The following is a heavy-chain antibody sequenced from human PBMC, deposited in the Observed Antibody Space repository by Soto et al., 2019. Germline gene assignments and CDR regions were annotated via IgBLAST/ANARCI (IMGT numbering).Heavy chain of an antibody. J-gene: IGHJ5*02. Sequence: VASVKVSCKASGYTFTSYSMHWVRQAPGQRLEWMGWINAGNGNTKYSQKFQGRVTITRDTSASTAYMELSSLRSEDTAVYYCARVPDCSSTSCYSPWFDPWGQGTLVTVSS. CDR1: GYTFTSYS. CDR3: ARVPDCSSTSCYSPWFDP. D-gene: IGHD2-2*02. CDR2: INAGNGNT. V-gene: IGHV1-3*01.